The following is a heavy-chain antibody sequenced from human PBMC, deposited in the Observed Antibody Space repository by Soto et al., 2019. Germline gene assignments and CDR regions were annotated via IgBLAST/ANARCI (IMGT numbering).Heavy chain of an antibody. CDR1: GGSFSGCY. CDR2: INHSGST. CDR3: ARDGRRDYFDY. D-gene: IGHD1-26*01. Sequence: PSETLSLTCAVYGGSFSGCYWSWIRQPPGKGLEWIGEINHSGSTNYNPSLKSRFTISVDTSKNQFSLKLSSVTAADTAVYYCARDGRRDYFDYWGQGTLVTVSS. V-gene: IGHV4-34*01. J-gene: IGHJ4*02.